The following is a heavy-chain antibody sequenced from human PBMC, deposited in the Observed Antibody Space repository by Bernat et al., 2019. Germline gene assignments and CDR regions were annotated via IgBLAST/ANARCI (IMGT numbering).Heavy chain of an antibody. CDR3: TRDFTPHDFDY. D-gene: IGHD2-15*01. CDR2: ISSDGSTT. CDR1: GFTFSNYW. Sequence: EVQLVESGGGLVQPGGSLRLSCAVSGFTFSNYWMHWVRQAPGKGLVWVSRISSDGSTTRYADSVKGRFTISRDNAKNTLYLQMTSLRVEDTAVYYSTRDFTPHDFDYWGQGTLVTVSS. V-gene: IGHV3-74*01. J-gene: IGHJ4*02.